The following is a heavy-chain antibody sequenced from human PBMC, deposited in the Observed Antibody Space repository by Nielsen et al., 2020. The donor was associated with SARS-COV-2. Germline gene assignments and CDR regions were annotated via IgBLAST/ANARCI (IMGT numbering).Heavy chain of an antibody. CDR1: GYSFTNYW. CDR3: ARQGIAVAGTEYYYYGMDV. V-gene: IGHV5-10-1*01. J-gene: IGHJ6*02. CDR2: IDPSDSYT. D-gene: IGHD6-19*01. Sequence: GESLKISCKGSGYSFTNYWISWVRQMPGKGLEWMGRIDPSDSYTNYSPSFQGHVTISADKSISTAYLQWSSLKASDTAMYYCARQGIAVAGTEYYYYGMDVWGQGTTVTVSS.